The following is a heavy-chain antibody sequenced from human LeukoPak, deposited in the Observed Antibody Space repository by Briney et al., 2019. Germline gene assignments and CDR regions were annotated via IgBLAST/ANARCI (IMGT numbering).Heavy chain of an antibody. Sequence: SETLSLTCAVYGGSFSGYYWSWIRQPPGKGLEWIGYIYYSGSTNYNPSLKSRVTISVDTSKNQFSLKLSSVTAADTALYYCAGGYIYGSTYYYMDVWGKGTTVTISS. CDR2: IYYSGST. CDR1: GGSFSGYY. V-gene: IGHV4-59*01. CDR3: AGGYIYGSTYYYMDV. D-gene: IGHD5-18*01. J-gene: IGHJ6*03.